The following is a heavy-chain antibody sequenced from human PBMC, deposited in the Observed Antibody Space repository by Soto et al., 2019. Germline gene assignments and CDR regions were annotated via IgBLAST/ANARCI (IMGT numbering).Heavy chain of an antibody. CDR3: ARDHYDFWSGYYTGDS. CDR2: IRYDGSNK. D-gene: IGHD3-3*01. Sequence: QVQLVESGGGVVQPGRSLRLSCAASGFTFNNYAMHWVRQAPGKGLEWVAVIRYDGSNKYYADSVKGRFTISRDNSKNTLYLQMNSLRAEDTAVYYCARDHYDFWSGYYTGDSWGQGTLVTVSS. J-gene: IGHJ4*02. V-gene: IGHV3-33*01. CDR1: GFTFNNYA.